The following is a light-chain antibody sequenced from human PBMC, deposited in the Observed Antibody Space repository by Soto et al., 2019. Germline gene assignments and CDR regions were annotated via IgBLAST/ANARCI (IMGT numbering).Light chain of an antibody. CDR3: QQYNNWPLT. CDR1: QSVSDI. Sequence: EIVMTQSPVTLSVSPGERATLSCRASQSVSDILAWYQQKPGQAPRLLIYGASTRATGIPARFSGSGSGTEFTLTISSLQSEDFAVYYCQQYNNWPLTFGGGTKVDNK. J-gene: IGKJ4*01. V-gene: IGKV3D-15*01. CDR2: GAS.